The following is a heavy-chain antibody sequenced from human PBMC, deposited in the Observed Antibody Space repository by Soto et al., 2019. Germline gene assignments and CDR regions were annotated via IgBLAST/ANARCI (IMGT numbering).Heavy chain of an antibody. CDR3: ARESGDYIGYYYGMDV. J-gene: IGHJ6*02. V-gene: IGHV3-30-3*01. D-gene: IGHD4-17*01. CDR2: ISYDGSNK. Sequence: GGSLRLSCAASGFTFSSYAMHWVRQAPGKGLEWVAVISYDGSNKYYADSVKGRFTISRDNSKNTLYLQMNSLRAEDTAVYYCARESGDYIGYYYGMDVWGQGTTVTVSS. CDR1: GFTFSSYA.